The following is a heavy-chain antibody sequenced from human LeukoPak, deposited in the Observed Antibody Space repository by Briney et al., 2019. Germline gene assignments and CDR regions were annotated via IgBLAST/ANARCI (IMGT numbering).Heavy chain of an antibody. CDR2: IRYDGSNK. CDR3: AKDRY. Sequence: PGGSLRLSCAASGFTFSSYGMHWVRQAPGKGLEWVAFIRYDGSNKYYADSVKGRFTISRDNSKNTLYLQTNSLRAEDTAVYYCAKDRYWGQGTLVTVSS. J-gene: IGHJ4*02. V-gene: IGHV3-30*02. CDR1: GFTFSSYG.